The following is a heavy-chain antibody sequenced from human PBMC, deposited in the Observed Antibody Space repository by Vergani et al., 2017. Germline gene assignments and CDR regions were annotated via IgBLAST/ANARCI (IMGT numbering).Heavy chain of an antibody. V-gene: IGHV3-30*18. J-gene: IGHJ4*02. CDR3: AKDRQWLVRYFDY. CDR1: GFTFSSYG. D-gene: IGHD6-19*01. Sequence: QVQLVESGGGVVQPGRSLRLSCAASGFTFSSYGMHWVRQAPGKGLEWVAVISYDGSNKYYADSVKGRFTSSRDNSKNTLYLQMNSLRAEDPAVYYCAKDRQWLVRYFDYWGQGTLVTVSS. CDR2: ISYDGSNK.